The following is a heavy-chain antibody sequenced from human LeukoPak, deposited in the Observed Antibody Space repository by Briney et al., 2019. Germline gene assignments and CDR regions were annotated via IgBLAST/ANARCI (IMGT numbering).Heavy chain of an antibody. CDR1: RFSFDDYS. CDR2: ISWDGGST. Sequence: GGSLRLSCAASRFSFDDYSMHWVRQAPGKGLEWVSLISWDGGSTYYADSVKGRFTISRDNSKNSLYLQMNSLRAEDTALYYCAKHATDTAMAYYYYYMDVWGKGTTVTVSS. CDR3: AKHATDTAMAYYYYYMDV. D-gene: IGHD5-18*01. V-gene: IGHV3-43D*03. J-gene: IGHJ6*03.